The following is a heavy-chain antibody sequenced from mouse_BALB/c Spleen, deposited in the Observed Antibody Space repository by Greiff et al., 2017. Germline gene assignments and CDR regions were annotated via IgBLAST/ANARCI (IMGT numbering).Heavy chain of an antibody. V-gene: IGHV7-3*02. Sequence: EVKVEESGGGLVQPGGSLRLSCATSGFTFTDYYMSWVRQPPGKALEWLGFIRNKANGYTTEYSASVKGRFTISRDNSQSILYLQMNTLRAEDSATYYCAREGSGIYAMDYWGQGTSVTVSS. J-gene: IGHJ4*01. CDR2: IRNKANGYTT. CDR3: AREGSGIYAMDY. CDR1: GFTFTDYY. D-gene: IGHD4-1*01.